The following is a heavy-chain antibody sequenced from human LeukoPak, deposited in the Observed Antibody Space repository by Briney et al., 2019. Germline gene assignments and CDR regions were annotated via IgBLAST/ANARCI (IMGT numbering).Heavy chain of an antibody. D-gene: IGHD6-19*01. CDR1: GGSISTYY. J-gene: IGHJ4*02. CDR2: IYYSGST. CDR3: ARGTAVAPDY. V-gene: IGHV4-59*01. Sequence: PSETLSLTCTVSGGSISTYYWSWIRQPPGKGLEWIGYIYYSGSTNYNPSLRSRVTISVDTSKNQFSLKLRSVTAADTAVYYCARGTAVAPDYWGQGTLVTVSS.